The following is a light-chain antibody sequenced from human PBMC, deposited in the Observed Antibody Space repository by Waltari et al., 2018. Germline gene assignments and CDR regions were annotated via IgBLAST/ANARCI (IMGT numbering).Light chain of an antibody. CDR1: TSDIGEYNL. CDR2: DVN. J-gene: IGLJ3*02. V-gene: IGLV2-23*02. Sequence: QAALPQTSSASGSPGQAITISCSGTTSDIGEYNLVSWYQQHPGNAPTLIIYDVNQRPSGVSNRSSGSKSGNTAFLTISGLQTADEADYYCCSYVGSAISVFGGGTKLTVL. CDR3: CSYVGSAISV.